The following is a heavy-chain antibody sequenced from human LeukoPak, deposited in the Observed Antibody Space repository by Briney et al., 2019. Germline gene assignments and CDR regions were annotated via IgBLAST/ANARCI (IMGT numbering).Heavy chain of an antibody. CDR2: MNPKSNNR. Sequence: ASVKVSCKASGYTFTNYDVNWVRQATGQGLEWMGWMNPKSNNRGYAQKFQGRVTITTDTSISTAYMELSSLRSDDTAVYYCTRGLKGNYYSGSGTYRWFAPWGQGTLVTASS. D-gene: IGHD3-10*01. CDR3: TRGLKGNYYSGSGTYRWFAP. V-gene: IGHV1-8*03. CDR1: GYTFTNYD. J-gene: IGHJ5*02.